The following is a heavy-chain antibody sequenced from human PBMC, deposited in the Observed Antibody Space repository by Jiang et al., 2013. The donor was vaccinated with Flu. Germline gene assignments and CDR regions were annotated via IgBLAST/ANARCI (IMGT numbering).Heavy chain of an antibody. CDR1: GDSVSNKNVA. CDR3: ARGWKEEKAAIPDWYFDL. J-gene: IGHJ2*01. CDR2: TYYRSNWYN. D-gene: IGHD2-21*02. V-gene: IGHV6-1*01. Sequence: TLSLTCAISGDSVSNKNVAWNWIRQSPSRGLEWLGRTYYRSNWYNDYAVSVQGRISINPDTSKNQFSLQLKSVTPEDTAVYYCARGWKEEKAAIPDWYFDLWGRGILVTVSS.